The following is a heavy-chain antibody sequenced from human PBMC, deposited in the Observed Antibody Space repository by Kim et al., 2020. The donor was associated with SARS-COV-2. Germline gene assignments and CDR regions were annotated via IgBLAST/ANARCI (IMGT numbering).Heavy chain of an antibody. Sequence: GGSLRLSCAASGFTFSSYAMSWVRQAPGKGLEWVSAISGSGGSTYYADSVKGRFTISRDNSKNTLYLQMNSLRAEDTAVYYCAKAGITMIVVVIPDRFDYWGQGTLVTVSS. J-gene: IGHJ4*02. D-gene: IGHD3-22*01. V-gene: IGHV3-23*01. CDR2: ISGSGGST. CDR3: AKAGITMIVVVIPDRFDY. CDR1: GFTFSSYA.